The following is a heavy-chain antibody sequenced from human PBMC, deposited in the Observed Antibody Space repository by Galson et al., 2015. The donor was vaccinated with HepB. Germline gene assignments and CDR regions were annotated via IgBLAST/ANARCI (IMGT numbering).Heavy chain of an antibody. CDR1: GFTFSSYA. CDR3: AKDPTNCSGGSCLNWFDP. Sequence: SLRLSCAASGFTFSSYAMSWVRQAPGKGLEWVSAISGSGGSTYYADSVKGRFTISRDSSKNTLYLQMNSLRAEDTAVYYCAKDPTNCSGGSCLNWFDPWGQGTLVTVSS. V-gene: IGHV3-23*01. CDR2: ISGSGGST. D-gene: IGHD2-15*01. J-gene: IGHJ5*02.